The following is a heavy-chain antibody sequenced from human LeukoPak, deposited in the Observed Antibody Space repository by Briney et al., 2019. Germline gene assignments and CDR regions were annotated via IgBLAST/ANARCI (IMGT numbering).Heavy chain of an antibody. J-gene: IGHJ5*02. Sequence: SETLSLTCTVSGGSISSYYWSWIRQPPGKGLEWIGYIYYSGSTNYNPSLKSRVTISVDTSKNQFSLKLSSVTAADTAVYYCARRTTVTYNWFDPWGQGTLVTVSS. CDR2: IYYSGST. V-gene: IGHV4-59*08. CDR3: ARRTTVTYNWFDP. CDR1: GGSISSYY. D-gene: IGHD4-17*01.